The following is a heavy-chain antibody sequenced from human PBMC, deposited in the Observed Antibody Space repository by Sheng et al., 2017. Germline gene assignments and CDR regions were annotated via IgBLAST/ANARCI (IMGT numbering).Heavy chain of an antibody. D-gene: IGHD2-8*02. Sequence: QVQLVESGGGVVQPGRSLRLSCAASGFIFDNYAMHWARQAPGKGLEWVALISDDGSKTYYADSVKGRFTISRDNSKNTVSLQMTSLRSEDTAVYYCVREGYDTGGQPFAHYFQHWGQGTLVTVSS. CDR3: VREGYDTGGQPFAHYFQH. CDR1: GFIFDNYA. J-gene: IGHJ1*01. CDR2: ISDDGSKT. V-gene: IGHV3-30*04.